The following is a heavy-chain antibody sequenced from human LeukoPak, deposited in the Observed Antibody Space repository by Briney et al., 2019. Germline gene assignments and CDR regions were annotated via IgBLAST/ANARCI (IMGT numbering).Heavy chain of an antibody. CDR3: ARVSGYDWESFYDY. J-gene: IGHJ4*02. V-gene: IGHV4-34*01. CDR2: INHSGST. Sequence: PSETLSLTCAVYGGSFSGYYWSWSRQPPGKGLEWIGEINHSGSTNYNPSLKSRVTISVDTSKKQFSLKLSSVTAADTAVYYCARVSGYDWESFYDYWGQGTLVTVSS. CDR1: GGSFSGYY. D-gene: IGHD5-12*01.